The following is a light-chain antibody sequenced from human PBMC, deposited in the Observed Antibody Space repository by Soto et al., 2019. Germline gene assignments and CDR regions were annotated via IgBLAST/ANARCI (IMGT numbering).Light chain of an antibody. CDR1: QSVGSN. V-gene: IGKV3-15*01. CDR2: GAS. J-gene: IGKJ1*01. Sequence: EVVMTQSPATLSVSPGERATLSCRASQSVGSNVAWYQQRPGQAPRLVIYGASTRATGIPGRFSGSGSGTEFTLTISSLQSEDFAVYYCQQYNKWRTFGQGTKVDIK. CDR3: QQYNKWRT.